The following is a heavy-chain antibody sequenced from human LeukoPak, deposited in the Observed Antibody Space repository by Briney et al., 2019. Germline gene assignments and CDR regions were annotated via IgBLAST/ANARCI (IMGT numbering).Heavy chain of an antibody. V-gene: IGHV3-30*14. CDR1: GFTFTRYT. CDR2: VLYDGSNK. CDR3: ARNLGATGPHDAFDI. D-gene: IGHD1-26*01. Sequence: GRSLRLSCAASGFTFTRYTMHWVRQAPGKGLEWVAVVLYDGSNKYYADSVKGRFTISRDSSKNTLYLQMNSLRAEDTAVYYCARNLGATGPHDAFDIWGQGTMVTVSS. J-gene: IGHJ3*02.